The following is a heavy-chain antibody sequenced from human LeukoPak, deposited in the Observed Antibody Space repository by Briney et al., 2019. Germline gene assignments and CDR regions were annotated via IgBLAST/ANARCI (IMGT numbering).Heavy chain of an antibody. V-gene: IGHV1-69*13. CDR3: ARVSWGTSHIFKSYYYYGMDV. CDR1: GGTFSSHA. D-gene: IGHD2-2*01. J-gene: IGHJ6*02. Sequence: SVKVSCKASGGTFSSHAISWVRQAPGQGLEWMGGIIPIFGTANYAQKFQGRVTITADESTSTAYMELSSLRSEDTAVYYCARVSWGTSHIFKSYYYYGMDVWGQGTTVTVSS. CDR2: IIPIFGTA.